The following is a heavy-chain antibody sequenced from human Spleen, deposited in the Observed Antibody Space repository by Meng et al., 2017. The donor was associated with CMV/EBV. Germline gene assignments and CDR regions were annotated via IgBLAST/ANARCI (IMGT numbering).Heavy chain of an antibody. Sequence: GSLRLSCSVSGGSISSYYWSWIRQPPGKGLEWIGYIYYSGSTNYNPSLKSRVTFSVDTSKNQFSLKLSSVTAADTAVYYCARESGSSGYYEGYFDYWGQGTLVTVSS. CDR2: IYYSGST. CDR1: GGSISSYY. D-gene: IGHD3-22*01. J-gene: IGHJ4*02. CDR3: ARESGSSGYYEGYFDY. V-gene: IGHV4-59*01.